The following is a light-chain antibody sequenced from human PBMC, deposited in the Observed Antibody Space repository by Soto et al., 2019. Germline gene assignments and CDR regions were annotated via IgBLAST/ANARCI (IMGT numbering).Light chain of an antibody. CDR3: SSFAGGNHVM. J-gene: IGLJ3*02. V-gene: IGLV2-8*01. Sequence: QSALTQPPSTSGSPGQSVTISCTGTISDISDYDFVSWYQQHPGKAPKLISYEVTKRPSGVPDRFSGSKYGNTASLTVSGLLAEDAAVDHLSSFAGGNHVMFGVGTKLTVL. CDR2: EVT. CDR1: ISDISDYDF.